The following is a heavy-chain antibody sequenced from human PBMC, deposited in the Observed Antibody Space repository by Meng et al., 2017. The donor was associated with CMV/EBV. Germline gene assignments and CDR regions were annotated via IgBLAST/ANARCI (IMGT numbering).Heavy chain of an antibody. CDR3: ARGGIAAAGPFDY. CDR2: INHSGRT. Sequence: QVKLQEGSGGPLESSEALCPTCAYYGRSFSGYYWSWIRELPGKGLGWIGEINHSGRTNYNSSLTSRVTISVDTSKNQFSLKLSSVTAADTAVYYCARGGIAAAGPFDYWGQGTLVTVSS. J-gene: IGHJ4*02. CDR1: GRSFSGYY. D-gene: IGHD6-13*01. V-gene: IGHV4-34*01.